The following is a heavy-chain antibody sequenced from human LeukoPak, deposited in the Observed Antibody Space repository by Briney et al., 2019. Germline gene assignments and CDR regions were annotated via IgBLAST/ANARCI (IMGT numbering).Heavy chain of an antibody. CDR1: GYTFTSYD. CDR3: ARLPEYGIYYYYYYGMDV. J-gene: IGHJ6*02. Sequence: ASVTVSCKASGYTFTSYDINWVRQAPGQGLEWMGWMNPNSGNTGYAQKFQGRVTMTRNTSISTAYMELSSLRSEDTAVYYCARLPEYGIYYYYYYGMDVWAKGPRSPSP. CDR2: MNPNSGNT. D-gene: IGHD2/OR15-2a*01. V-gene: IGHV1-8*01.